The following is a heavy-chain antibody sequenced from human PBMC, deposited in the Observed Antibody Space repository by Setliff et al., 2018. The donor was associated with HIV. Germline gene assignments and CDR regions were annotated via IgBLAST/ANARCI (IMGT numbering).Heavy chain of an antibody. CDR3: SVIDY. CDR1: GGSISTFS. J-gene: IGHJ4*02. CDR2: IYTGGST. V-gene: IGHV4-4*09. Sequence: SETLSLTCTVSGGSISTFSWSWIRQPPGKGLEWIGYIYTGGSTNYNPSLKSRVTISVDTSKNQFSLKLSSVTAADTAVYYCSVIDYWGQGTLVTVSS.